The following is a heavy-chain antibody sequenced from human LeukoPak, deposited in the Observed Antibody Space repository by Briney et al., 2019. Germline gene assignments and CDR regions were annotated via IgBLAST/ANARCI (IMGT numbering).Heavy chain of an antibody. Sequence: ASVKVSCKASGYTFTGYYMHWVQQAPGQGLEWMGWINPNSGGTNYAQKFQGRVTMTRDTSISTAYMELSRLRSDDTAVYYCASHPTIAARRSLNYWYFDLWGRGTLVTVSS. CDR3: ASHPTIAARRSLNYWYFDL. CDR1: GYTFTGYY. D-gene: IGHD6-6*01. J-gene: IGHJ2*01. CDR2: INPNSGGT. V-gene: IGHV1-2*02.